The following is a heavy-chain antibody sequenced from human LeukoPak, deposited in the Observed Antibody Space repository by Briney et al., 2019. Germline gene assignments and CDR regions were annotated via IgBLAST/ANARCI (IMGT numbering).Heavy chain of an antibody. Sequence: GGSLRLSCAASGFTFSSYSMNWVRQAPGKGLEWVSSISSSSSYIYYADSVKGRFTISRDNAKNSLYLQMNSLRAEDTAVYYCARAHYDFWSGYYDTRDYYYYYGMDVWGQGTTVTVSS. J-gene: IGHJ6*02. CDR3: ARAHYDFWSGYYDTRDYYYYYGMDV. D-gene: IGHD3-3*01. CDR2: ISSSSSYI. CDR1: GFTFSSYS. V-gene: IGHV3-21*04.